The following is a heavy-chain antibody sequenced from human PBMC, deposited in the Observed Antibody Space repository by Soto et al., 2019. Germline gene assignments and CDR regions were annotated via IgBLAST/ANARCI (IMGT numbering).Heavy chain of an antibody. Sequence: SETLSLTCTVSGASITGSSYWSWIRQPAGKGLEWIGRFSLSGTTNYNPALRSRVTMSADVSKKQFSLRLTSVTAADTALYYCARGMTPHGAAAWYYFDSWGQGTMVTVSS. CDR3: ARGMTPHGAAAWYYFDS. D-gene: IGHD3-10*01. CDR1: GASITGSSY. J-gene: IGHJ4*02. V-gene: IGHV4-4*07. CDR2: FSLSGTT.